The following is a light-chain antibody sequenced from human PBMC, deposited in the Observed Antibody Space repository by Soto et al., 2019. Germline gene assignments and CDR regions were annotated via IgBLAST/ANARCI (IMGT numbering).Light chain of an antibody. Sequence: DIPMTQSPSSLSASVGDRVTITRRASQSISSYLNWYQQKPGKAPKLLIYAASSLKSGVPSRFSGSGSGTDFTLTISSLQPEDFATYYCQQSYSTPRTFGQGTKVEIK. CDR2: AAS. J-gene: IGKJ1*01. V-gene: IGKV1-39*01. CDR1: QSISSY. CDR3: QQSYSTPRT.